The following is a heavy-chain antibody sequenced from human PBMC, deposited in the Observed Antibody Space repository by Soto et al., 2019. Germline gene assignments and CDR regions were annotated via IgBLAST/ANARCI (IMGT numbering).Heavy chain of an antibody. CDR2: IIPIFGTA. CDR3: ARGCGYDSNDCYYAY. CDR1: GGTFSRHA. Sequence: QVQLVQSGAEVRKPGSSVKVSCKASGGTFSRHAISWVRQAPGQGLEWMGGIIPIFGTANHAQKFQGRVTIIADESTSTVYMELSSLRSEDKAMYYCARGCGYDSNDCYYAYWGQGTLVIVSS. D-gene: IGHD3-22*01. J-gene: IGHJ4*02. V-gene: IGHV1-69*01.